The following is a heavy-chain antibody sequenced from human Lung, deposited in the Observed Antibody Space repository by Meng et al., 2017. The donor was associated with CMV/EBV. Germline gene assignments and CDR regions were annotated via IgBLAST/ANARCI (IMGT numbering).Heavy chain of an antibody. D-gene: IGHD3-16*01. CDR3: ARDRRGSYVTGWGY. CDR2: IYYSGNT. Sequence: SXTXSLXXTASGYSISSPYYWGWIRQPPGMGLEWIGSIYYSGNTYYNPSLKSRVTISVDTSKNQFSLKLSSVTAADTAVYYCARDRRGSYVTGWGYWGQGXLVTVSS. V-gene: IGHV4-38-2*02. J-gene: IGHJ4*02. CDR1: GYSISSPYY.